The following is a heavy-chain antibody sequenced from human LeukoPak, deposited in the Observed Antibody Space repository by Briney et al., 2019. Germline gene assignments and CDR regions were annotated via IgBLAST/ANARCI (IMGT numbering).Heavy chain of an antibody. V-gene: IGHV3-21*01. CDR2: ISSSSSYI. CDR3: ARESVFTGGMDV. J-gene: IGHJ6*02. D-gene: IGHD1-14*01. CDR1: GFTFSSYS. Sequence: GSLRLSCAASGFTFSSYSMNWVRQAPGKGLEWVSSISSSSSYIYYADSVKGRFTISRDNAKNSLYLQMNSLRAEDTAVYYCARESVFTGGMDVWGQGTTVTVSS.